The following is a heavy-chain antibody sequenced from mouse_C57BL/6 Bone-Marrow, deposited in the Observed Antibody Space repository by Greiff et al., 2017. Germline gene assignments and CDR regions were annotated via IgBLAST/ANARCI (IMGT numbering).Heavy chain of an antibody. Sequence: VQLQQSGAELARPGAPVKMSCKASGYTFSSYTMHWVKQRPGQGLEWIGYINPSSGYTKYNQKFKDKATLTADKSSSTAYMQLSSLTSEDSAVYYCARRNYYYAMDYWGQGTSVTVSS. J-gene: IGHJ4*01. D-gene: IGHD1-1*01. CDR2: INPSSGYT. CDR1: GYTFSSYT. V-gene: IGHV1-4*01. CDR3: ARRNYYYAMDY.